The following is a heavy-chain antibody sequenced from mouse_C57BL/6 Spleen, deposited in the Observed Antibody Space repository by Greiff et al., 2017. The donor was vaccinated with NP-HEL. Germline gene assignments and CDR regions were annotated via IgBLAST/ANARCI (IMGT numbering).Heavy chain of an antibody. J-gene: IGHJ2*01. CDR3: ALYDYALGY. Sequence: VQLKESGPELVKPGASVKMSCKASGYTFTDYNMHWVKQSHGKSLEWIGYINPNNGGTSYNQKFKGKATLTVNKSSSTAYMELRSLTSEDSAVYYCALYDYALGYWGQGTTLTVSS. CDR1: GYTFTDYN. CDR2: INPNNGGT. V-gene: IGHV1-22*01. D-gene: IGHD2-4*01.